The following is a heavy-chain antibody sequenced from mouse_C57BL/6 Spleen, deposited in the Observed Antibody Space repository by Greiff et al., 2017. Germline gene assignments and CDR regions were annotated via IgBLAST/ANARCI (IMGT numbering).Heavy chain of an antibody. V-gene: IGHV1-54*01. CDR1: GYAFTNYL. CDR2: INPGSGGT. J-gene: IGHJ2*01. Sequence: VQLQQSGAELVRPGTSVKVSCKASGYAFTNYLIEWVKQRPGQGLEWIGVINPGSGGTNYNEKFKGKATLTADKSSSTAYMQLSSLTSEDSAVYFCERAFDYWGQGTTLTVSS. CDR3: ERAFDY.